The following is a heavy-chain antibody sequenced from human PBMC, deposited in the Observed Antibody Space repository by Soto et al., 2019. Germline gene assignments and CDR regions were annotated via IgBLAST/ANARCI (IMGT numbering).Heavy chain of an antibody. CDR3: YVLLWFGESSAGDDAFDI. CDR2: ISYDGSNK. CDR1: GFTFSSYG. D-gene: IGHD3-10*01. J-gene: IGHJ3*02. V-gene: IGHV3-30*03. Sequence: SGGSLRLSCAASGFTFSSYGMHWVRQAPGKGLEWVAVISYDGSNKYYADSVKGRFTISRDNSKNTLYLQMNSLRAEDTAVYYCYVLLWFGESSAGDDAFDIWGQGTMVTVSS.